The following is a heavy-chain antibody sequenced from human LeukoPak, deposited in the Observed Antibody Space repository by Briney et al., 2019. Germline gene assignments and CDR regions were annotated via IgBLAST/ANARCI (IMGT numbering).Heavy chain of an antibody. Sequence: SETLCLTCTVSGGSISSYYWSWIRQPPGKGLQWIGYISNSGSTTYNPSLKSRVTISVDASKNQFSLRLTSVIAADTAVYYCARGRRDMATINLFDFWGQGTLVTLSS. CDR3: ARGRRDMATINLFDF. V-gene: IGHV4-59*01. D-gene: IGHD5-24*01. CDR1: GGSISSYY. J-gene: IGHJ4*02. CDR2: ISNSGST.